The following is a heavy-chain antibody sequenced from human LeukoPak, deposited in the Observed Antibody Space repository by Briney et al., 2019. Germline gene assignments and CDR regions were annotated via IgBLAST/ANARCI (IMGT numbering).Heavy chain of an antibody. Sequence: SETLSLTCTVSGRSISSYYWSWIRQPPGKGLEWIGDIHYSGSTNYNPSLKSRVTISVDTSKNQFSLKLSSVTAADTAVYYCARTTEAHSWRTRYYDYYMDVWGKGTTVTVSS. CDR3: ARTTEAHSWRTRYYDYYMDV. CDR1: GRSISSYY. J-gene: IGHJ6*03. CDR2: IHYSGST. V-gene: IGHV4-59*01. D-gene: IGHD6-13*01.